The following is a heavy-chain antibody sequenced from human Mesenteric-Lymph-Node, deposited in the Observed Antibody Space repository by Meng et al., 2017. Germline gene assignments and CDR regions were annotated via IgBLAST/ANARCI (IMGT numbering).Heavy chain of an antibody. CDR3: ARGSSSSLDY. Sequence: GESLKISCAASGFTFSSYAMNWVRQAPGKGLVWVSRINGVGRSTSYAESVKGRFTISRDNAKNTLYLEMNSLRAEDTAVYYCARGSSSSLDYWGQGTLVTVSS. D-gene: IGHD6-6*01. CDR2: INGVGRST. CDR1: GFTFSSYA. J-gene: IGHJ4*02. V-gene: IGHV3-74*01.